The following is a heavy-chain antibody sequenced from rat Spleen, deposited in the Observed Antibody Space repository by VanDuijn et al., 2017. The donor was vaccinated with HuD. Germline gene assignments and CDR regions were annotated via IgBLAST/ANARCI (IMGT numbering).Heavy chain of an antibody. V-gene: IGHV2S63*01. J-gene: IGHJ2*01. Sequence: EVQLKESGPGLVQPSQTLSLTCTVSGFSLRDYSIHWVRQPPGKGLAWMGIMWIDGNTGYNSFFKSRLSISRDTSKSQVFLKMNSLQTEDTALYYCTRELGHYDGSYYLDFWGQGVMVTVSS. CDR3: TRELGHYDGSYYLDF. CDR1: GFSLRDYS. CDR2: MWIDGNT. D-gene: IGHD1-12*03.